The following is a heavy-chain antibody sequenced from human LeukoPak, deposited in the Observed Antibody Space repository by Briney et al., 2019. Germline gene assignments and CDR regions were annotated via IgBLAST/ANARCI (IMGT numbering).Heavy chain of an antibody. CDR2: IYYSGST. Sequence: SXXXQPXXKGXXXXXYIYYSGSTNYNPSLKSRVTISVDTSKNQFSLKLSSVTAADTAVYYCARGAGTYPNWFDPWGQGTLVTVSS. J-gene: IGHJ5*02. CDR3: ARGAGTYPNWFDP. D-gene: IGHD3-10*01. V-gene: IGHV4-59*01.